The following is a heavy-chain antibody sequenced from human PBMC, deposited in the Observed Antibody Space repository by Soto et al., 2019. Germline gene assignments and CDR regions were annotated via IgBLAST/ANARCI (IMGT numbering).Heavy chain of an antibody. D-gene: IGHD2-2*01. V-gene: IGHV4-4*07. Sequence: SETLSLTCTVSGGSISSYYWSWIRQPAGKGLEWIGRIYTSGSTNYNPSLKSRVTMSVDTSKNQFSLKLRSADTALYFCAREATVLIPAAQPSHFDSWGQGTLVTVSS. CDR3: AREATVLIPAAQPSHFDS. CDR1: GGSISSYY. CDR2: IYTSGST. J-gene: IGHJ4*02.